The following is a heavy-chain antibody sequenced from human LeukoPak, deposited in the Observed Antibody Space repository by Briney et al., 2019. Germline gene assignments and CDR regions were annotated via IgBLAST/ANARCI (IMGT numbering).Heavy chain of an antibody. CDR1: GFTFTSSA. CDR3: ARGSGLRYFDWLFDY. J-gene: IGHJ4*02. V-gene: IGHV1-58*02. CDR2: IVVGSGNT. Sequence: GASVKVSCKASGFTFTSSAMQWVRQARGQRLEWIGWIVVGSGNTNYAQKFQERVTITRDMSTSTAYMELRSLRSDDTAVYYCARGSGLRYFDWLFDYWGQGTLVTVSS. D-gene: IGHD3-9*01.